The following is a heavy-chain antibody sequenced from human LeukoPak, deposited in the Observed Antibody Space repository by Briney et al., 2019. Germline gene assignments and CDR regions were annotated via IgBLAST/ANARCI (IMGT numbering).Heavy chain of an antibody. CDR1: GFTFSSYW. Sequence: GGSLRLSCAASGFTFSSYWMNWARQAPGKGLEWVASINHNGNVNYYVDSVKGRFTISRDNAKNSLYLQMSNLRAEDMAVYLCARGGGLDVWGQGATVTVSS. CDR3: ARGGGLDV. V-gene: IGHV3-7*03. D-gene: IGHD3-16*01. J-gene: IGHJ6*02. CDR2: INHNGNVN.